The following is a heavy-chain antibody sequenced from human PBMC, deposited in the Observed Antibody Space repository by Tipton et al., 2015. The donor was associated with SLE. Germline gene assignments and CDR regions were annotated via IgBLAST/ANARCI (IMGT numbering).Heavy chain of an antibody. J-gene: IGHJ4*02. Sequence: TLSLTCAVYGGSFSGYYWSWIRQPPGKGLEWIGEINHSGSTNYNPSLKSRVTISVDTSKNQFSLKLSSVTAADTAVYYCASTYSSGWYGYYFDYWGQGTLVTVSS. CDR1: GGSFSGYY. CDR2: INHSGST. D-gene: IGHD6-19*01. V-gene: IGHV4-34*01. CDR3: ASTYSSGWYGYYFDY.